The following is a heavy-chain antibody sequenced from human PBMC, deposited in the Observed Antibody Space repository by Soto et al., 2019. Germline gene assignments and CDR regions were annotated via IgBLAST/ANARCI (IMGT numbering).Heavy chain of an antibody. Sequence: GGSLRLSCAASGFTFSDYYMSWIRQAPGKGLEWVSYISSSSSYINYADSGKGRFTISRDNAKNSLYLQMNSLRAEDTAVYYCARVRMELTASYFDYWGQGTLVTVSS. D-gene: IGHD1-7*01. CDR2: ISSSSSYI. V-gene: IGHV3-11*06. CDR1: GFTFSDYY. CDR3: ARVRMELTASYFDY. J-gene: IGHJ4*02.